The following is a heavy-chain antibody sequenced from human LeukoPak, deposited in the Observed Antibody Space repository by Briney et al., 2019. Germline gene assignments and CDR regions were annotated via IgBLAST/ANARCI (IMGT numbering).Heavy chain of an antibody. CDR1: GLTFDDYA. J-gene: IGHJ2*01. CDR2: ISVDGGST. V-gene: IGHV3-43*02. CDR3: AGGGYTFTGYFDL. Sequence: GGSLRLSCAASGLTFDDYAMHWVRQVPGKGLEWVSFISVDGGSTYYADSVKGRFAISRDNSKNSLYLQMNSLRTEDTALYYCAGGGYTFTGYFDLWGRGTLVTVSS. D-gene: IGHD5-18*01.